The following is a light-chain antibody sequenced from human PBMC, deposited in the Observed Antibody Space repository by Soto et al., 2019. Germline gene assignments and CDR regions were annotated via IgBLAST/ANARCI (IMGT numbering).Light chain of an antibody. CDR1: QGIGRC. CDR2: YAS. V-gene: IGKV1-39*01. Sequence: DIQMTQSPSTLSAFVGDRVTITSRASQGIGRCLAWSQHKPGKAAKLMLYYASSLQSGGPSRCSGSGSGTEFTLTISSLQHQEVADYFCQQSYSTYPPTFGQGTKVDIK. CDR3: QQSYSTYPPT. J-gene: IGKJ1*01.